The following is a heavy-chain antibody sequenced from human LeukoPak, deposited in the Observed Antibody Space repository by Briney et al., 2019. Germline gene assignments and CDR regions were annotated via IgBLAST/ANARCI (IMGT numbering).Heavy chain of an antibody. D-gene: IGHD6-19*01. CDR3: ARDDGWLGWFDP. J-gene: IGHJ5*02. V-gene: IGHV3-74*01. Sequence: GGSLRLACAASGFTFSSYWMHWVRHAPGKGLVWVSRINSDGSSTSYADSVKGRFTTSRDNAKNTLYLQMNSLRAEDTAVYYCARDDGWLGWFDPWGQGTLVTVSS. CDR2: INSDGSST. CDR1: GFTFSSYW.